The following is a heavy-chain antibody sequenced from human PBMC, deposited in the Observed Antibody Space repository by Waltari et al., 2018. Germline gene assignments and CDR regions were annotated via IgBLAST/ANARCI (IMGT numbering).Heavy chain of an antibody. D-gene: IGHD5-12*01. J-gene: IGHJ4*02. CDR3: ARAESYSDYDYSRLYFDW. CDR2: ISSNSGTAI. Sequence: QVQLVESGGALVKPGGSLRLSCAASGFTFSDYYMSWSRPAPGKGLEWVSYISSNSGTAINYADSVIGRFTISRDNAKNSLYLQMNSLRVEDTAFYYCARAESYSDYDYSRLYFDWWGPGTLVTVSS. V-gene: IGHV3-11*04. CDR1: GFTFSDYY.